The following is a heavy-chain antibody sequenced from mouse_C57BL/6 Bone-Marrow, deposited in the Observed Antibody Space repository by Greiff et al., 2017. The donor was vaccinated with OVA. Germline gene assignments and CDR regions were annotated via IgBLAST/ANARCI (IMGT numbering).Heavy chain of an antibody. Sequence: VQLQQPGGELVQPGASVKLSCKASGYTFTSYWMHWVKQRPGRGLEWIGRIDPNSGGTKDNEKFKSKATLTVGKPSRTAYMQISSLTAVDSAVYYCARGLLRLAYWGQGTLVTVSA. J-gene: IGHJ3*01. V-gene: IGHV1-72*01. CDR2: IDPNSGGT. CDR3: ARGLLRLAY. CDR1: GYTFTSYW. D-gene: IGHD2-4*01.